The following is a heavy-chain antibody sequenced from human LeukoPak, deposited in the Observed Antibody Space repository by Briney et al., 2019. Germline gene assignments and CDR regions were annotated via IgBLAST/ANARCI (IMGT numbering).Heavy chain of an antibody. J-gene: IGHJ4*02. CDR2: IYYSGST. V-gene: IGHV4-61*08. Sequence: SETLSLTCTVSGGSISSGGYYWSWIRQPPGKGLEWIGYIYYSGSTNYNPSLKSRVTISVDTSKNQFSLKLSSVTAADTAVYYCARERDGYPQYWGQGTLVTVSS. CDR1: GGSISSGGYY. CDR3: ARERDGYPQY. D-gene: IGHD5-24*01.